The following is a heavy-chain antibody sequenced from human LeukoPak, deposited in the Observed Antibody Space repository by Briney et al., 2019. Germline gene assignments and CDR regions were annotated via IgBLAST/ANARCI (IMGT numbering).Heavy chain of an antibody. D-gene: IGHD3-3*02. J-gene: IGHJ4*02. CDR3: ARAIFGVVIIQYYFDY. CDR1: GYTFTGYY. Sequence: ASVKVSCKASGYTFTGYYMHWVRQAPGQGLEWMGWINPNSGGTNYAQKFQGRVTMTRDTSISTAYMELSRLRSDDTAVYYCARAIFGVVIIQYYFDYWGQGTLVTVSS. V-gene: IGHV1-2*02. CDR2: INPNSGGT.